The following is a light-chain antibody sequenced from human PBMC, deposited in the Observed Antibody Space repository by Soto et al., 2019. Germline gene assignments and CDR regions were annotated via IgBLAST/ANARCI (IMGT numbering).Light chain of an antibody. CDR2: DAS. J-gene: IGKJ2*01. V-gene: IGKV3-20*01. CDR1: QSVSSNY. Sequence: ENVLTQSPGTLSLSPGERATLSCRASQSVSSNYLAWYQQKPGQAPRLLIYDASTRATGIPDRFSGSGSGTDFTLTISRLEPEDFAVYYCQHYGGSPRTFGQGTRLEIK. CDR3: QHYGGSPRT.